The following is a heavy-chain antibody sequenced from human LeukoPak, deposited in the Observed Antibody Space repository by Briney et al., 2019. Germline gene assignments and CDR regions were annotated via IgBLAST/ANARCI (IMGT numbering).Heavy chain of an antibody. V-gene: IGHV4-39*01. CDR3: ARLDYDSSGYYSCFDY. Sequence: PSETLSLTYTVSGGSISSSSYYWGWIRQPPGKGLEWIGSIYYSGSTYYNPSLKSRVTISVDTSKNQFSLKLSSVTAADTAVYYCARLDYDSSGYYSCFDYWGQGTLVTVSS. J-gene: IGHJ4*02. D-gene: IGHD3-22*01. CDR2: IYYSGST. CDR1: GGSISSSSYY.